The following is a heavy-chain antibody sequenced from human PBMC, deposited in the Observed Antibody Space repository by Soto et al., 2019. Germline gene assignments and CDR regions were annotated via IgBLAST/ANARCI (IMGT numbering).Heavy chain of an antibody. V-gene: IGHV4-34*01. D-gene: IGHD2-2*01. J-gene: IGHJ6*02. CDR2: INHSGST. CDR1: GGSFSGYY. Sequence: QVQLQQWGAGLLKPSETLSLTCAVYGGSFSGYYWSWIRQPPGKGLEWIGEINHSGSTNYNPSLQVRVPLSVGTSKNQFSLKLSSVAPADTAGYYCGGGVYCSSTSCYWGMDVRGQGTTVTASS. CDR3: GGGVYCSSTSCYWGMDV.